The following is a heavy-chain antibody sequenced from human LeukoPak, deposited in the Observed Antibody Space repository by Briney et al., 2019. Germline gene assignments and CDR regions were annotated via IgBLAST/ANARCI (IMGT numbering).Heavy chain of an antibody. D-gene: IGHD1-26*01. CDR2: IKQDGSEK. CDR3: AKDITLVGASDY. J-gene: IGHJ4*02. V-gene: IGHV3-7*03. Sequence: GGSLRLSCAASGFNFRSYWMSWVRQAPGKGLEWVANIKQDGSEKYYVDSVKGRFTISRDNSKNTLYLQMNSLRAEDTAVYYCAKDITLVGASDYWGQGTLVTVSS. CDR1: GFNFRSYW.